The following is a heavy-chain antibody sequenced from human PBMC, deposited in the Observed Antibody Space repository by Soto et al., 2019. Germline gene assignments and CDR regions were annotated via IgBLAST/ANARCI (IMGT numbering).Heavy chain of an antibody. J-gene: IGHJ6*02. Sequence: QVQLVESGGGVVQPGRSLRLSRAASGFTFSNYGMHWVRQAPGKGLEWVTVISYDGSHNYDADSVKGRFTISRDNSKNMLYLQMNSMRAEDTAVYYCAKESHTVTVLGLYYGMDVWGQGTTVTVSS. CDR1: GFTFSNYG. CDR3: AKESHTVTVLGLYYGMDV. CDR2: ISYDGSHN. V-gene: IGHV3-30*18. D-gene: IGHD4-17*01.